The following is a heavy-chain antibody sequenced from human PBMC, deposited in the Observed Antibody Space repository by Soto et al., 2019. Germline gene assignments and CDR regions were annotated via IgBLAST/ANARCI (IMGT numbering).Heavy chain of an antibody. J-gene: IGHJ4*02. CDR2: IVPIFASS. D-gene: IGHD3-22*01. CDR1: GPTFSSYS. V-gene: IGHV1-69*01. Sequence: QVQLVQSGAEVKKPGSSVKVSCEASGPTFSSYSFNWVRQAPGQGLEWMGGIVPIFASSNYAQKFQDRVTITADASTSTVYMELTSLRSADTAVYYCTRFARLRRHGLSRQWFRSYFDSWGQGTLITVSA. CDR3: TRFARLRRHGLSRQWFRSYFDS.